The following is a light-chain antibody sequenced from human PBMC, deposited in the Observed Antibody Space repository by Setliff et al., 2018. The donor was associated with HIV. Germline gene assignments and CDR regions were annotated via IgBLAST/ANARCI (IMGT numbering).Light chain of an antibody. V-gene: IGLV2-14*01. CDR1: SSDIGDYNY. CDR2: EVS. CDR3: SSFTNSRTYV. Sequence: QSALAQPAPVSGSPGQSITISCAGTSSDIGDYNYVSWYQQYPGKVPKLMIYEVSYRPSGVSNRFSGSKSGNTASLTISGLQAEDEADYFCSSFTNSRTYVFGTGTKVTVL. J-gene: IGLJ1*01.